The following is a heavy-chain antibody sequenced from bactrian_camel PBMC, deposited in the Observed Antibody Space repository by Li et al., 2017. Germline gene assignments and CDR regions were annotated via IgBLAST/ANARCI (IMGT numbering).Heavy chain of an antibody. D-gene: IGHD3*01. J-gene: IGHJ6*01. CDR2: IDDDLTT. CDR3: AAGLRQCSYPGGTWVSTVGS. V-gene: IGHV3S10*01. CDR1: GFSYALYC. Sequence: DVQLVESGGGSVQTGGSLRLSCAASGFSYALYCMAWFRQAPGKEREGVARIDDDLTTTYGDSVKGRFTISRDSTKNTFDLQMNNMKPEDTAMYYCAAGLRQCSYPGGTWVSTVGSWGSGTQVTVS.